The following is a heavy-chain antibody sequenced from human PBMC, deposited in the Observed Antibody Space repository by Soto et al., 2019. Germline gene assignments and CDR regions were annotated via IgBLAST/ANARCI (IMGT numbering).Heavy chain of an antibody. CDR2: INAGNGNT. Sequence: QVQLVQSGAEEKKPGASVKVSCKASGYTFTSYAMHWVRQAPVQRLEWMGWINAGNGNTKYSQKFQGRVHITRDSYGSTAYMQQSRLRSEGTAAYCCARGGMDVRGQGTPVTASS. CDR1: GYTFTSYA. D-gene: IGHD1-26*01. J-gene: IGHJ6*02. CDR3: ARGGMDV. V-gene: IGHV1-3*05.